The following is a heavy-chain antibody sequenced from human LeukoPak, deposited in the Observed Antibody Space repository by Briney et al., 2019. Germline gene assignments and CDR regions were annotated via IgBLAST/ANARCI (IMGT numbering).Heavy chain of an antibody. CDR3: ARLGYCSGGSCSYYYGMDV. CDR2: IWYDGSNK. V-gene: IGHV3-33*01. CDR1: GFTFSSYG. D-gene: IGHD2-15*01. J-gene: IGHJ6*02. Sequence: PGGSLRLSCAASGFTFSSYGMHWVRQAPGKGLEWVAVIWYDGSNKYYEDSVKGRFTISRDNSKNTLYLQMNSLRAEDTAVYYCARLGYCSGGSCSYYYGMDVWGQGTTVTVSS.